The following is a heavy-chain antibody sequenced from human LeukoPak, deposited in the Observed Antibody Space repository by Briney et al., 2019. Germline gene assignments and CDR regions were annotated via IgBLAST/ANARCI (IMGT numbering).Heavy chain of an antibody. Sequence: ASVKVSCKASGGTFSSYAISWVRQAPGQGLEWMGGIIPIFGTANYAQKFQGRVTITADESTSTAYMKQSSLRSEDTAAYYCSRRWNRQPFHIWGQGPMVTVST. CDR3: SRRWNRQPFHI. V-gene: IGHV1-69*13. D-gene: IGHD1-1*01. CDR1: GGTFSSYA. CDR2: IIPIFGTA. J-gene: IGHJ3*02.